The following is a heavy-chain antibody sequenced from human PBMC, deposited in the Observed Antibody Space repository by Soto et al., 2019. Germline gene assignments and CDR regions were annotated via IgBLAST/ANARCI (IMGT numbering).Heavy chain of an antibody. D-gene: IGHD5-12*01. J-gene: IGHJ3*02. CDR3: ARVEMATIKGNAFDI. Sequence: QVQLVQSGAEVKKPGASVKVSCKASGYTFTSYYMYWVRQAPGQGLEWMGIINPSGGSTSYAQKFQGRVPMTRDTSTSTVYMELSSLRSEDTAVYYCARVEMATIKGNAFDIWGQGTMVTVSS. V-gene: IGHV1-46*01. CDR2: INPSGGST. CDR1: GYTFTSYY.